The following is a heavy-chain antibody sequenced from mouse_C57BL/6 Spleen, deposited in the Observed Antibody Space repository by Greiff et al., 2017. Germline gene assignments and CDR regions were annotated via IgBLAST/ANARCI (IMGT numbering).Heavy chain of an antibody. CDR2: IYPGSGNT. Sequence: QVQLQQSGPELVKPGASVKISCKASGYTFTDYYINWVKQRPGQGLEWIGWIYPGSGNTKYNEKFKGKATLTVDTSSSTAYMQRSSLTSEDAAIYFGARCDYDCDAYMDFDVWGTGTTVTVSS. J-gene: IGHJ1*03. CDR1: GYTFTDYY. D-gene: IGHD2-4*01. V-gene: IGHV1-84*01. CDR3: ARCDYDCDAYMDFDV.